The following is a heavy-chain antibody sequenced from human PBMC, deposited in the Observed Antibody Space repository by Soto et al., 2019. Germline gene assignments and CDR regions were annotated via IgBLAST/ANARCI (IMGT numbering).Heavy chain of an antibody. CDR3: ARGHEGIAVAGAFDY. D-gene: IGHD6-19*01. J-gene: IGHJ4*02. CDR2: IYYSGST. Sequence: QVQLQESGPGLVKPSQTLSLTCTVSGGSISSGDYYWSWIRQPPGKGLGWIGYIYYSGSTYYNPSLKSRVTISVDTSKNQFSLKLSSVTAADTAVYYCARGHEGIAVAGAFDYWGQGTLVTVSS. CDR1: GGSISSGDYY. V-gene: IGHV4-30-4*01.